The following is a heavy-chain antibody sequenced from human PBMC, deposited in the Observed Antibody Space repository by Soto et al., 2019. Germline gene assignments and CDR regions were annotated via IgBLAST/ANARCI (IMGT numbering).Heavy chain of an antibody. CDR1: GYTFTEYA. CDR3: ATQAYDY. V-gene: IGHV1-3*04. Sequence: QVHLVQSGAEGKKPGASVTISCKTSGYTFTEYAMHWVRHAPGRGLEWVGWINTGNGDTRYSPKLQGRVTITSDASASTAYLGLRRLKFEDTALYYCATQAYDYWGQGTQVAVAS. CDR2: INTGNGDT. J-gene: IGHJ4*02.